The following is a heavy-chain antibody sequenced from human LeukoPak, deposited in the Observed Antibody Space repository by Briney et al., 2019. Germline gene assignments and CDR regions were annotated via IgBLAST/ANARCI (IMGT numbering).Heavy chain of an antibody. CDR3: AREAQQWLVLGPVDY. D-gene: IGHD6-19*01. V-gene: IGHV4-4*07. CDR2: IYTSGST. CDR1: GGSISSYY. Sequence: PSKTLSLTCTVSGGSISSYYWSWIRQPAGKGLEWIGRIYTSGSTNYNPSLKSRVTMSVDTSKNQFSLKLSSVTAADTAVYYCAREAQQWLVLGPVDYWGQGTLVTVSS. J-gene: IGHJ4*02.